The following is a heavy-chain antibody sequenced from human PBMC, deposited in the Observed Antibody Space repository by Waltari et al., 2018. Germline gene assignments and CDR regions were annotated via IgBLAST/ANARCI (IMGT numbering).Heavy chain of an antibody. Sequence: QVQLQESGPGLVTPSETLSLPCTVSGGSISSYYWSWIRQPPGKGLEWIGYIYYSGSTNYNPSLKSRVTISVDTSKNQFSLKLSSVTAADTAVYYCARHRSDTVMENYGMDVWGQGTTVTVSS. D-gene: IGHD5-18*01. CDR2: IYYSGST. V-gene: IGHV4-59*08. CDR1: GGSISSYY. CDR3: ARHRSDTVMENYGMDV. J-gene: IGHJ6*02.